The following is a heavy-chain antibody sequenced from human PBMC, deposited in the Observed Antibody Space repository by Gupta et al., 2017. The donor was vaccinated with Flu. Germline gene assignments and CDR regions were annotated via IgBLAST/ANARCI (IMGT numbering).Heavy chain of an antibody. J-gene: IGHJ4*02. D-gene: IGHD5-24*01. CDR2: IYYSGST. V-gene: IGHV4-31*03. CDR1: GGSISSGGYY. Sequence: PSQTLSLTCTVSGGSISSGGYYWSWIRQHPGKGLEWIGYIYYSGSTYYNPSLKSRVTISVDTSKNQFSLKLSSVTAADTAVYYCARSEMATILGFYYFDYWGQGTLVTVSS. CDR3: ARSEMATILGFYYFDY.